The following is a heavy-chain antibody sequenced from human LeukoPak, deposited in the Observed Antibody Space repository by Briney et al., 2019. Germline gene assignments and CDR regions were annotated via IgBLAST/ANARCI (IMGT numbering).Heavy chain of an antibody. Sequence: GESLKISCKGSEYSFTSYRIGWVRQMPGKGLDWMGIIYPGESDTRYKPSFQGQVTISADKSISTDYLQWSSLKASDTAMYYCARLDQIAAAGSIIDYWGQGTLATVSS. J-gene: IGHJ4*02. CDR3: ARLDQIAAAGSIIDY. V-gene: IGHV5-51*01. D-gene: IGHD6-13*01. CDR2: IYPGESDT. CDR1: EYSFTSYR.